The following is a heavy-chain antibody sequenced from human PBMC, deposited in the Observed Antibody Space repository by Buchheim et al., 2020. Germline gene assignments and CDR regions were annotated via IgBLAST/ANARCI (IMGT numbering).Heavy chain of an antibody. Sequence: QVQLVESGGGVVQPGRSLRLSCAASGFIFSSYGMHWVRQAPGKGLEWVAVIWYDGRNKYYADSVKGRFTISRDNSKNMVSLQMISQKVEDTGVYYCARDGDYEDFDYWGQGTL. CDR2: IWYDGRNK. D-gene: IGHD4-17*01. V-gene: IGHV3-33*01. CDR3: ARDGDYEDFDY. J-gene: IGHJ4*02. CDR1: GFIFSSYG.